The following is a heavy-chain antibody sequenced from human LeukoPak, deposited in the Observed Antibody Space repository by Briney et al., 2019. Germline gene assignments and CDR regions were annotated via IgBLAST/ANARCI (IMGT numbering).Heavy chain of an antibody. CDR2: IYYSGIT. CDR1: GDSITSLY. J-gene: IGHJ4*02. Sequence: SETLSLTCTVSGDSITSLYWTWIRQPPGKGLECIGYIYYSGITRYNPSLKSRVTMSADTSKNQFSLKLSSMTAEDTAVYYCARMAQNSYIRGRPIDYWGQGTLVTVSS. D-gene: IGHD3-16*01. CDR3: ARMAQNSYIRGRPIDY. V-gene: IGHV4-59*11.